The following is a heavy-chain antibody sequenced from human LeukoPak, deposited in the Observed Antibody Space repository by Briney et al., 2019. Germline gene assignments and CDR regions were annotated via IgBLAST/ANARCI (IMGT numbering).Heavy chain of an antibody. CDR2: INHSGST. CDR3: ARGRTTPLSYFDY. V-gene: IGHV4-34*01. J-gene: IGHJ4*02. Sequence: KPSETLSLTCAVYGGSFSGYYWSWIRQPPGKGLEWIGEINHSGSTNYSPSLKSRVTISVDTSKNQFSLKLSSLTAADTAVYYCARGRTTPLSYFDYWGQGTLVTVSS. D-gene: IGHD1-1*01. CDR1: GGSFSGYY.